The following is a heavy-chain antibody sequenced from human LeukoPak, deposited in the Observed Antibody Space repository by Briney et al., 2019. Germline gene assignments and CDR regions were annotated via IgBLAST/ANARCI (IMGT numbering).Heavy chain of an antibody. CDR3: ANSAKDSSGYYLTLDY. V-gene: IGHV3-30*02. D-gene: IGHD3-22*01. CDR1: GFTFSSYG. Sequence: GGSLRLSCAASGFTFSSYGMHWVRQAPGKGLEWVAFTPYDGNNKYYADSVKGRFTISRDNSKNTLYLQMNSLRAEDTAVYYCANSAKDSSGYYLTLDYWGQGTLVTVSS. J-gene: IGHJ4*02. CDR2: TPYDGNNK.